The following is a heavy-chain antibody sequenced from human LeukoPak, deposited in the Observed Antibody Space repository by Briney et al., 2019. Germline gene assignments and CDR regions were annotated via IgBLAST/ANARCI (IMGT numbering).Heavy chain of an antibody. D-gene: IGHD3-9*01. V-gene: IGHV3-33*01. CDR2: IWYYGSNK. J-gene: IGHJ4*02. CDR3: ARDAGRYFDWLGY. CDR1: GFTFSSYG. Sequence: GRSLRLSCAASGFTFSSYGMHWVRQAPGKGLEWVAVIWYYGSNKYYADSVKGRFTISRDNSKNTLYLQMNSLRAEDTAVYYCARDAGRYFDWLGYWGQGTLVTVSS.